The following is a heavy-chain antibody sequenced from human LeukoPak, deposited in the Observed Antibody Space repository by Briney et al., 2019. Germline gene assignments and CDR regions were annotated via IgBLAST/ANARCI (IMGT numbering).Heavy chain of an antibody. CDR2: INPDSGGT. CDR3: ARTDGGGSGSYSSHFDY. J-gene: IGHJ4*02. Sequence: GTSVKVSCKASGYSFTGYYVHWVRQAPGQGLEWMGWINPDSGGTNYAQKFRGWVTMTRDTFISTAYMELSSLKSDDTAVYYCARTDGGGSGSYSSHFDYWGQGTLVTVSS. CDR1: GYSFTGYY. D-gene: IGHD3-10*01. V-gene: IGHV1-2*04.